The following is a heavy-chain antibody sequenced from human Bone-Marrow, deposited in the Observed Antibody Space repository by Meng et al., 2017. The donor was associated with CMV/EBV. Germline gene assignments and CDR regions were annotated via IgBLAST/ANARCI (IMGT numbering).Heavy chain of an antibody. Sequence: GGSLRLSCAASGFTFSSYAMHWVRQVPGKGLEWVTLISFNGNNEYYADSVRGRFTISRDDSKSTLYLHMNSLGVEDTAVYYCARGGGSSSWSYYYYSLDVWGQGNTVTVSS. CDR3: ARGGGSSSWSYYYYSLDV. V-gene: IGHV3-30-3*01. CDR1: GFTFSSYA. CDR2: ISFNGNNE. D-gene: IGHD6-13*01. J-gene: IGHJ6*02.